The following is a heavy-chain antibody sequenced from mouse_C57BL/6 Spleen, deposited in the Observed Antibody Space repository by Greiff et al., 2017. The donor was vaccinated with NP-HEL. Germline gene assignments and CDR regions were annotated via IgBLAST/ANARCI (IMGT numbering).Heavy chain of an antibody. J-gene: IGHJ1*03. CDR3: AREDHEKWYFDV. CDR2: IDPSDSYT. CDR1: GYTFTSYW. Sequence: VQLQQPGAELVMPGASVKLSCKASGYTFTSYWMHWVKQRPGQGLEWIGEIDPSDSYTNYNQKFKGKSTLTVDKSSSTAYMQLSSLTSEDSAVYYCAREDHEKWYFDVWGTGTTVTVSS. V-gene: IGHV1-69*01.